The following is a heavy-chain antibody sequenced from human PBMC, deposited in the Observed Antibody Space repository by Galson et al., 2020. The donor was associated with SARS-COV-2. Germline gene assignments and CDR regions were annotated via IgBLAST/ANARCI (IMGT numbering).Heavy chain of an antibody. CDR1: GGSISSYY. CDR3: ARRGYSGSWADAFDI. V-gene: IGHV4-59*08. Sequence: SETLSLTCTVSGGSISSYYWSWIRQPPGKGLEWIGYIYYSGSTNYNPSLKSRVTISVDTSKNQFSLKLSSVTAADTAVYYCARRGYSGSWADAFDIWGQGTMVTVSS. D-gene: IGHD6-13*01. CDR2: IYYSGST. J-gene: IGHJ3*02.